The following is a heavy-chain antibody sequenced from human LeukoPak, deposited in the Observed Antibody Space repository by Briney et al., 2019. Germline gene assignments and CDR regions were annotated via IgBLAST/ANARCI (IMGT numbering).Heavy chain of an antibody. CDR3: ARLSQLRYYFDY. V-gene: IGHV4-59*01. CDR1: GGSISSYY. D-gene: IGHD5-12*01. CDR2: IYYSGST. J-gene: IGHJ4*02. Sequence: SETLSLTCTVSGGSISSYYWSWIRQPPGEGLEWIGYIYYSGSTNYNPSLESRVTISVDTPKDQFSLKLSSVTAADTAVYYCARLSQLRYYFDYWGQGALVTVSS.